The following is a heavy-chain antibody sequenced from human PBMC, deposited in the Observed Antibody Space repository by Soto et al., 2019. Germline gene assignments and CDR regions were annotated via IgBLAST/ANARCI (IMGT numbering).Heavy chain of an antibody. CDR2: IYYSGST. J-gene: IGHJ6*02. D-gene: IGHD4-17*01. CDR3: AREGSHYGDYPGYYGMDV. V-gene: IGHV4-31*03. CDR1: GGSISSGGYY. Sequence: QVQLQESGPGLVKPSQTLSLTCTVSGGSISSGGYYWSWIRQHPGKGLEWIGYIYYSGSTYYNPSLKSRVTISVDTSKNQFSLKLSSVTAADTAVYYCAREGSHYGDYPGYYGMDVWGQGTTVTVSS.